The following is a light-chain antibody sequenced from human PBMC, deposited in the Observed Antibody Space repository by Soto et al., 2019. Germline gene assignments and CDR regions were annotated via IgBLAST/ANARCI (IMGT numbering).Light chain of an antibody. CDR2: GAS. CDR1: QSVSSSY. CDR3: QQYGSSPPNLT. Sequence: EIVLTQSPGTLSLSPGERATLSCRASQSVSSSYLAWYQQKPGQAPRLLIYGASSRATGIPDRFSGSGSGTYFTLTISRLEPEDFAVYYCQQYGSSPPNLTFGGGTKVEIK. J-gene: IGKJ4*01. V-gene: IGKV3-20*01.